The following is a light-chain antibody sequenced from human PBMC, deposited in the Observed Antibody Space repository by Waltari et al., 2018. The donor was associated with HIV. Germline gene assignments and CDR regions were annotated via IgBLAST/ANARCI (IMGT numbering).Light chain of an antibody. CDR2: QDD. Sequence: SYELTQPPSVSVSPGQKASITCSGDKLGTKYAFWYQQKAGQSTVLVIYQDDKRPSGIPERFSGSNSGNTATLTISGTQAMDEADYYCQTWDNRTARVFGPGTKVTVL. V-gene: IGLV3-1*01. J-gene: IGLJ1*01. CDR3: QTWDNRTARV. CDR1: KLGTKY.